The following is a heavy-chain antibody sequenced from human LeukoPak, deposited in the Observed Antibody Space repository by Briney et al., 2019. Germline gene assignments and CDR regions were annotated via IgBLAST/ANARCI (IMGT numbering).Heavy chain of an antibody. CDR2: IYWDDDK. J-gene: IGHJ4*02. V-gene: IGHV2-5*02. CDR3: ARRAGGSSFDF. CDR1: GFSPSTSEMG. D-gene: IGHD3-10*01. Sequence: SGPTLVRPTQTLTLTCSFSGFSPSTSEMGVGWIRQPPGKALEWLAIIYWDDDKRYSPSLKSRLTITKDTSKDQVVLTMSNMDPVDTATYYCARRAGGSSFDFWGPGTLVTVSS.